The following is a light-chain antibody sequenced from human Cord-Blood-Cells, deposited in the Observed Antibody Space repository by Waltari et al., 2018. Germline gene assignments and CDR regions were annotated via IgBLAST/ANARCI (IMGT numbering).Light chain of an antibody. Sequence: SYELTQPPSVSVSPGQTASITCSGDKLGDKYACWYRQKPGQSPVLVIYQDSKRPSGIHERFSGSNSGNTATLTISGTQAMDEADYYCQAWDSSTGVFGTGTKVTVL. CDR2: QDS. CDR3: QAWDSSTGV. J-gene: IGLJ1*01. V-gene: IGLV3-1*01. CDR1: KLGDKY.